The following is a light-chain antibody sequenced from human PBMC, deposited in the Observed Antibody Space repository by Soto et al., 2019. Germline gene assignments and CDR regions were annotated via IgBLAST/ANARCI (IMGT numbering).Light chain of an antibody. CDR1: SSDVGGYNF. Sequence: QSALTQPASVSGSPGQSITISCTGTSSDVGGYNFVSWYQQYQGRAPKLMIYDVSNRPSGVSNRFYGSKSGNTASLTISGLQAEDEADYHCMSYASSATYIFGTGTKLTVL. CDR3: MSYASSATYI. V-gene: IGLV2-14*03. CDR2: DVS. J-gene: IGLJ1*01.